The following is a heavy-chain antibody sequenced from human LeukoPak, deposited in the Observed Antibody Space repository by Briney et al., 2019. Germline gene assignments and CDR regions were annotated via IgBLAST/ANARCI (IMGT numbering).Heavy chain of an antibody. Sequence: SETLSLTCTVSGGSISSSSYYWGWIRQPPGKGPEWIGSIYYSGSTYYNPSLKSRVTISVDTSKNQFSLKLSSVTAADTAVYYCAREGGTYTAPWGQGTLVTVSS. D-gene: IGHD3-16*01. CDR2: IYYSGST. CDR3: AREGGTYTAP. CDR1: GGSISSSSYY. J-gene: IGHJ5*02. V-gene: IGHV4-39*07.